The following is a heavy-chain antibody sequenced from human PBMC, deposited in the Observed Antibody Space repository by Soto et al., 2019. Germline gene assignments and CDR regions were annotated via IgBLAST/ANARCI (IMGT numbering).Heavy chain of an antibody. CDR2: INHSGST. Sequence: SETLSLTCAVYGGSFSGYYWSWIRQPPGKGLEWIGEINHSGSTNYNPSLKSRVTISVETSKNQFYLKLSSVTAADTAVYYCARGGHDYSTSYYYYMDVWGKGTTVTVSS. CDR1: GGSFSGYY. V-gene: IGHV4-34*01. CDR3: ARGGHDYSTSYYYYMDV. J-gene: IGHJ6*03. D-gene: IGHD4-4*01.